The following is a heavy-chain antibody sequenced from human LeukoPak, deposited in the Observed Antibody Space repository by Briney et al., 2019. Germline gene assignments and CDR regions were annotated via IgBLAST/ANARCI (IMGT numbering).Heavy chain of an antibody. D-gene: IGHD4-17*01. CDR2: IYYSGST. Sequence: SETLSLTCTVSGGSISSSSYYWGWIRQPPGKGLEWIGGIYYSGSTYYNPSLKSRVTISVDTSKNQFSLKLSSVTAADTAVYYCARARGLRGIPYYYYMDVWGKGTTVTVPS. CDR3: ARARGLRGIPYYYYMDV. V-gene: IGHV4-39*07. J-gene: IGHJ6*03. CDR1: GGSISSSSYY.